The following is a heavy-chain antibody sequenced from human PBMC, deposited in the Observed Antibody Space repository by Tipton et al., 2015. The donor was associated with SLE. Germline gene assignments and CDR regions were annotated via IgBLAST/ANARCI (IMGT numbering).Heavy chain of an antibody. V-gene: IGHV4-34*01. Sequence: TLSLTCAVYGESFSAYYWSWIRQPPGKGLEWIGSIYHSGSTYYNPSLKSRATISVDTSKNQFSLKLSSVTAADTAVYYCARVGQPWGQGTLVTVSS. CDR1: GESFSAYY. J-gene: IGHJ5*02. CDR2: IYHSGST. CDR3: ARVGQP.